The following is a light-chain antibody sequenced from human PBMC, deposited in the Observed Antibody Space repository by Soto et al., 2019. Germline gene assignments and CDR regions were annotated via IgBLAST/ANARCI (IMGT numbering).Light chain of an antibody. CDR2: GAS. Sequence: EIVLTQSPGTLSLSPGERATLSCRASQSVGTTYLAWYQQKPGQAPRLLIYGASSRATGIPDRFSGSGAGTDFTLTISRLEPEDFAIYYCQRYNNWPLTVGGGTKVESK. V-gene: IGKV3-20*01. CDR3: QRYNNWPLT. CDR1: QSVGTTY. J-gene: IGKJ4*01.